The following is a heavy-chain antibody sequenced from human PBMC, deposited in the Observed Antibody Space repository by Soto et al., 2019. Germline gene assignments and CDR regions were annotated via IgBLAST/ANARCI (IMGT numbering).Heavy chain of an antibody. Sequence: SETLSLTCTVSGGSISSGGYYWSWIRQHPGKGLEWIGYIYYSGSTYYNPSLKSRVTISVDTSKNQFSLKLSSVTAADTAVYYCARVHDDILTGYYSNPFDYWGQGTLVTVSS. V-gene: IGHV4-31*03. CDR2: IYYSGST. CDR1: GGSISSGGYY. J-gene: IGHJ4*02. D-gene: IGHD3-9*01. CDR3: ARVHDDILTGYYSNPFDY.